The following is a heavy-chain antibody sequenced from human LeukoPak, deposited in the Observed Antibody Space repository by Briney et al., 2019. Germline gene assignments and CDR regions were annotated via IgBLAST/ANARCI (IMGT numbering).Heavy chain of an antibody. Sequence: ASVKVSCKASGYTFTGYYMHWVRQAPGQGLEWMGWINPNSGGTNYAQKFQGRVTMTRDTSISTAYMELSRLRSDDTAVYYCARGIWFGESSYFDYWGQGTLVTVSS. CDR2: INPNSGGT. CDR3: ARGIWFGESSYFDY. CDR1: GYTFTGYY. J-gene: IGHJ4*02. D-gene: IGHD3-10*01. V-gene: IGHV1-2*02.